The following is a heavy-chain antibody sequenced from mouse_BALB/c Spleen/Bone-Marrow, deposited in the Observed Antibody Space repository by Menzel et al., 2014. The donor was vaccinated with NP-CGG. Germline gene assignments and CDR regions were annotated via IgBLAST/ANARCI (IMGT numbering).Heavy chain of an antibody. V-gene: IGHV1S135*01. CDR3: AREGYFAWFAY. J-gene: IGHJ3*01. CDR2: IDPYNGGT. Sequence: EVQLQQSGPELVKPGASVKVSCKASSYAFTSYSMYWVKQSHGKSLEWIGYIDPYNGGTTYNQKFKVKATLTVDKSSSTAYMHLNSLTSEDSAVYYCAREGYFAWFAYWGQGTLVTVSA. CDR1: SYAFTSYS.